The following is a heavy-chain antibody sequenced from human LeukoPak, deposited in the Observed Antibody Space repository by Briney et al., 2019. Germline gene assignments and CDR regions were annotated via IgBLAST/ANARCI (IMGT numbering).Heavy chain of an antibody. CDR2: ISSSGSTI. Sequence: GGSLRLSCAASGFTFSDYYMSWIRQAPGKGLEWVSYISSSGSTIYYADSVKGRFTISRDNAKNSLYLQMNSLRAEDTAVYYCARGRTYGDYVSDFDYWGQGTLVTVSS. V-gene: IGHV3-11*04. D-gene: IGHD4-17*01. J-gene: IGHJ4*02. CDR1: GFTFSDYY. CDR3: ARGRTYGDYVSDFDY.